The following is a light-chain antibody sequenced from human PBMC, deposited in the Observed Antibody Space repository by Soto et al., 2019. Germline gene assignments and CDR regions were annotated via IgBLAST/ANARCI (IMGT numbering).Light chain of an antibody. J-gene: IGKJ1*01. V-gene: IGKV1-5*01. CDR2: DAS. Sequence: DIQMTQSPSSLSASAGDTVTITCRASQSISTFLAWYQQKPGKAPKLLIFDASSLKSGVPSRFSGSGSGTEFTLTISSLQPDDFATYYCQQYDSYSWTFGQGAK. CDR3: QQYDSYSWT. CDR1: QSISTF.